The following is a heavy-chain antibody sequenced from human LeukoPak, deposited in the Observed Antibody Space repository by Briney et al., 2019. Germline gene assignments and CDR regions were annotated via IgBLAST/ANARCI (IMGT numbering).Heavy chain of an antibody. CDR3: TRRREFRNYRYGMDV. CDR1: GYTFTSYD. CDR2: MNPNTGNT. V-gene: IGHV1-8*01. D-gene: IGHD2/OR15-2a*01. Sequence: ASVKVSCKASGYTFTSYDINWVRQAPGQGLEWMGWMNPNTGNTGYAQKFQGRVTMTRDTSISTAYMELSSLRSEDTAVYFCTRRREFRNYRYGMDVWGQGTTVTVSS. J-gene: IGHJ6*02.